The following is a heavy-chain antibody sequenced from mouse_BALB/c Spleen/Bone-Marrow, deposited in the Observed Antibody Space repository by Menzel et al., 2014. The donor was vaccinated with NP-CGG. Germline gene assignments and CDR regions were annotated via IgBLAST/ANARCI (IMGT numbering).Heavy chain of an antibody. CDR1: GYTFSGYW. V-gene: IGHV1-9*01. CDR3: ARDGYSSLAMDY. CDR2: ILPGSTST. J-gene: IGHJ4*01. Sequence: VQLQQSGAELMKPGASVKISCKTIGYTFSGYWIEWVKQRPGHGLEWIGEILPGSTSTDYNEKFKDKATLTADTSSNTAYIQLSSLTSEDSAVYYCARDGYSSLAMDYWGQGTSVTVSS. D-gene: IGHD2-3*01.